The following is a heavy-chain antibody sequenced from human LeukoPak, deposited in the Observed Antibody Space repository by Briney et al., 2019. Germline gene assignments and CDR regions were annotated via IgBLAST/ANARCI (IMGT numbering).Heavy chain of an antibody. D-gene: IGHD2-8*01. CDR2: ISGSGSDI. CDR1: GFTFSDYY. J-gene: IGHJ5*02. Sequence: GGSLRLSCAASGFTFSDYYMSWLRQAPGKGLEWLSYISGSGSDISYADSVKGRFTISRDNAKNSLYLQTNSLRDEDTAVYYCARYARAPDPWGQGTLVTVSS. CDR3: ARYARAPDP. V-gene: IGHV3-11*01.